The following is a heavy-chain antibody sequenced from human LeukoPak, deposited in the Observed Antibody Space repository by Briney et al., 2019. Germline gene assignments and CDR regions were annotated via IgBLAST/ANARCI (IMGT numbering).Heavy chain of an antibody. CDR1: GGSISTYY. J-gene: IGHJ6*02. CDR3: ARGGGYCSGGSCYRDYYYYGMDV. D-gene: IGHD2-15*01. Sequence: SETLSLTCSVSGGSISTYYWSWIRQPAGKGLEWIGRIYTTGSTYYNPSLKSRVTISVDTSKNQFSLKLSSVTAADTAVYYCARGGGYCSGGSCYRDYYYYGMDVWGQGTTVTVSS. V-gene: IGHV4-4*07. CDR2: IYTTGST.